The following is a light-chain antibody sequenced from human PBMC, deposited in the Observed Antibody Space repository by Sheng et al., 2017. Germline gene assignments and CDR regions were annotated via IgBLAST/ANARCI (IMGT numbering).Light chain of an antibody. CDR2: PAS. Sequence: AIQMTQSPSSLSASVGDRVTITCRASQDVGHDVGWYQQRPGKAPKLLVYPASNLQSGVPSRFSARGSGTEFALTISSLQPEDFATYYCLQDWDYPPTFGGGTKLEIK. CDR1: QDVGHD. CDR3: LQDWDYPPT. J-gene: IGKJ4*01. V-gene: IGKV1-6*01.